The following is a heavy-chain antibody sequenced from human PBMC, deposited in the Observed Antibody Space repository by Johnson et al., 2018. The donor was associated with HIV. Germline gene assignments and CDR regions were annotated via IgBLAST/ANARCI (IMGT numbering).Heavy chain of an antibody. CDR2: ISATGITL. V-gene: IGHV3-11*04. Sequence: HVQLVESGGGLVKPGGSLRLSCAASEFTYSDFYINWIRQPPGKGLEWVSSISATGITLYYADSVKGRFTISTDNAKNSLYLQMNSLRPEDTAVYYCARGALGDWVDAFDIWGQGTMVTVSS. D-gene: IGHD3-16*01. CDR1: EFTYSDFY. CDR3: ARGALGDWVDAFDI. J-gene: IGHJ3*02.